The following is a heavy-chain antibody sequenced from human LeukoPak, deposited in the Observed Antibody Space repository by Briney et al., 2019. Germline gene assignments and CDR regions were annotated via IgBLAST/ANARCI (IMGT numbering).Heavy chain of an antibody. J-gene: IGHJ6*02. V-gene: IGHV3-23*01. Sequence: PGGSLRLSCAASGFTFSNYAMTWVRQAPGKGLEWVSGISGSGSSTYYADSVKGRFTISRDNAKNSLYLQMNSLRAEDTAVYYCARARRFLEWLGYYYGMDVWGQGTTVTVSS. CDR2: ISGSGSST. D-gene: IGHD3-3*01. CDR1: GFTFSNYA. CDR3: ARARRFLEWLGYYYGMDV.